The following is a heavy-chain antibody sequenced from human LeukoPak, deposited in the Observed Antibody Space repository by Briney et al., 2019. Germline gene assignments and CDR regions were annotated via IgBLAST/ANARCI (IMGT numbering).Heavy chain of an antibody. CDR1: GYTLTELS. D-gene: IGHD2-15*01. V-gene: IGHV1-24*01. CDR3: ARVSFSCSGGSCPRGYYYYYYMDV. Sequence: ASVKVSCKVSGYTLTELSMHWVRQAPGKGLEWIGGFDPEDGETIYAQKFQGRVTITADKSTSTAYMELSSLRSEDTAVYYCARVSFSCSGGSCPRGYYYYYYMDVWGKGTTVTVSS. CDR2: FDPEDGET. J-gene: IGHJ6*03.